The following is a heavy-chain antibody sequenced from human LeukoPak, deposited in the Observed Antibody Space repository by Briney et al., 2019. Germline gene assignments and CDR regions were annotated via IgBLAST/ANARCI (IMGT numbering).Heavy chain of an antibody. D-gene: IGHD3-10*01. CDR2: VKSKADDGTT. CDR3: ATEGGSGSYYGDDAFDM. J-gene: IGHJ3*02. V-gene: IGHV3-15*01. Sequence: GGSLRLSCAASGISFTNTWMSWVRQAPGKGLEWVGRVKSKADDGTTDYAAPVQGRFTISRDDSKNTLSLQMNSLKTEDTAVYYCATEGGSGSYYGDDAFDMWGQGTMVTVSS. CDR1: GISFTNTW.